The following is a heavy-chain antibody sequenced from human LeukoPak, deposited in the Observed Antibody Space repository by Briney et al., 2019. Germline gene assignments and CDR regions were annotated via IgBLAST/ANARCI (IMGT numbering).Heavy chain of an antibody. CDR1: GFTFDDYA. V-gene: IGHV3-9*01. Sequence: GGSLRLSCAASGFTFDDYAMHWVRQAPGKGLEWVSGISWNSGSIGYADSVKGRFTISRDNSKNTLYLQMNSLRAEDTAVYYCAKDPADDPHFDYWGQGTLVTVSS. CDR3: AKDPADDPHFDY. CDR2: ISWNSGSI. J-gene: IGHJ4*02.